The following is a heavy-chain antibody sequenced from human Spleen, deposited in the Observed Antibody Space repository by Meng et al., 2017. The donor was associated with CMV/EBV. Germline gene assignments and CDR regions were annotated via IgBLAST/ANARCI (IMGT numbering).Heavy chain of an antibody. V-gene: IGHV4-61*01. CDR1: GGSVSSGSYY. CDR3: ARELPSDYGYYFDY. CDR2: IYYSGST. D-gene: IGHD4-17*01. J-gene: IGHJ4*02. Sequence: SGGSVSSGSYYWSWIRPPPGKGLEWIGYIYYSGSTNYNPSLKSRVTISVDTSKNQFSLKLSSVTAADTAVYYCARELPSDYGYYFDYWGQGTLVTVSS.